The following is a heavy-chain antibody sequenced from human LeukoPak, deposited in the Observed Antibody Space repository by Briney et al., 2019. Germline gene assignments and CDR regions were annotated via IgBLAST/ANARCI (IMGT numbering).Heavy chain of an antibody. V-gene: IGHV5-51*01. D-gene: IGHD7-27*01. J-gene: IGHJ4*02. CDR1: GYSFTSSW. CDR2: INPGDSDT. CDR3: ARHNNWGFDY. Sequence: GESLKISCQASGYSFTSSWIGWARQMPGKGLEWMAIINPGDSDTRYSPSFQGQVTISADKSINTAYLQWSTLKASDTAIYYCARHNNWGFDYWDRGTLLTVSP.